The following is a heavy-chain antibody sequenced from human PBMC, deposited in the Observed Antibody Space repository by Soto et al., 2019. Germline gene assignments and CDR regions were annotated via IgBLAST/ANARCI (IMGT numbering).Heavy chain of an antibody. CDR2: ISGYNGNT. V-gene: IGHV1-18*01. Sequence: ASVKVSCKASGYTFTNYGISWVRQAPGHGLEWMGWISGYNGNTHLAQKLQGRVTMTTDTPTNTAFMELRSLRSDDTAVYYCARIEDCSITTCSVPSRFHIRGYYYYYGLDVWGQVTRVTVSS. D-gene: IGHD2-2*01. CDR3: ARIEDCSITTCSVPSRFHIRGYYYYYGLDV. CDR1: GYTFTNYG. J-gene: IGHJ6*02.